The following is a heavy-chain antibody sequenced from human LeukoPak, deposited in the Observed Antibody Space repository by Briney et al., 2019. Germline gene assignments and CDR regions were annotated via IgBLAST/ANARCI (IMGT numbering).Heavy chain of an antibody. V-gene: IGHV3-74*01. CDR3: ARAGGYNYGYGFDY. CDR1: GFTFSSYW. D-gene: IGHD5-18*01. Sequence: PGGSLRLSCAASGFTFSSYWMHWVRQAPGKGLGWVSRINSDGSSTTYADSVEGRFTISRDNAKNTLYLQMNSLRAEDTAVYYCARAGGYNYGYGFDYWGQGTPVTVSS. J-gene: IGHJ4*02. CDR2: INSDGSST.